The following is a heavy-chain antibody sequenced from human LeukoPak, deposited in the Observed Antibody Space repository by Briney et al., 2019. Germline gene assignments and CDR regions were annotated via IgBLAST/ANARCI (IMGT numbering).Heavy chain of an antibody. J-gene: IGHJ5*02. CDR1: GYTFTSYG. CDR3: ARDFRAAMVSDWFDP. CDR2: INPNSGGT. Sequence: ASVKVSCEASGYTFTSYGISWVRQAPGQGLEWMGWINPNSGGTNYAQKFQGRVTMTRDTSISTAYMELSRLRSDDTAVYYCARDFRAAMVSDWFDPWGQGTLVTVSS. D-gene: IGHD5-18*01. V-gene: IGHV1-2*02.